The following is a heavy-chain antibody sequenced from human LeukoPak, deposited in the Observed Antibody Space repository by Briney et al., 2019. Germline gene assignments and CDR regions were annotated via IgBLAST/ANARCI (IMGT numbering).Heavy chain of an antibody. D-gene: IGHD6-19*01. J-gene: IGHJ4*02. V-gene: IGHV4-59*01. CDR2: IYYSGST. CDR3: AREEGPGYSSGWYYFDY. CDR1: GGSISSYY. Sequence: PSETLSLTCTVSGGSISSYYWSWIRQPPGKGLEWIGYIYYSGSTNCNPSLKSRVTISVDTSKNQFSLKLSSVTAADTAVYYCAREEGPGYSSGWYYFDYWGQGTLVTVSS.